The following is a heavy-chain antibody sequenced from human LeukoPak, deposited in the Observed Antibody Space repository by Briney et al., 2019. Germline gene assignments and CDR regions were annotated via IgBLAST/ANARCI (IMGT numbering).Heavy chain of an antibody. Sequence: GGSLRLSCAASGFTFDDYAMHWVRQAPGKGLEWVSLISGDGGSTYYADSVKGRFTISRDNSKNSLYLQMNSLRTEDTALYYCAKVLGYYDSSGYYQEGGFDYWGQGTLVTVSS. CDR3: AKVLGYYDSSGYYQEGGFDY. CDR2: ISGDGGST. V-gene: IGHV3-43*02. J-gene: IGHJ4*02. CDR1: GFTFDDYA. D-gene: IGHD3-22*01.